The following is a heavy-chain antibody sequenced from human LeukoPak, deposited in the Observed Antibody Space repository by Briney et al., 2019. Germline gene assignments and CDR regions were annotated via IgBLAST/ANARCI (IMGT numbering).Heavy chain of an antibody. Sequence: GASVKVSCKASGGTFSSYAISWVRQAPGQGLEWMGRITPILGIANYAQKFQGRVTITADKSTSTAYMELSSLRSEDTAVYYCTRPSNAFWSAYFDMGRRSYYLYMDVWGKGTTVTVSS. D-gene: IGHD3-3*01. CDR3: TRPSNAFWSAYFDMGRRSYYLYMDV. CDR1: GGTFSSYA. J-gene: IGHJ6*03. V-gene: IGHV1-69*04. CDR2: ITPILGIA.